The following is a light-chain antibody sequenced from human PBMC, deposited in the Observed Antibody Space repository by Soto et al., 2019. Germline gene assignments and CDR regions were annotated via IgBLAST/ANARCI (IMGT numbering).Light chain of an antibody. J-gene: IGKJ4*01. CDR3: QQSYSTPLT. V-gene: IGKV1-39*01. CDR1: QSISSY. CDR2: AAS. Sequence: DTQMTQSPSSLSASVGDRVTITCRASQSISSYLNWYQQKPGKAPKLLIYAASSLQSGVPSRFSGSGSGTDFTLTISSLQPEDFATYYCQQSYSTPLTCGGGTKVDIK.